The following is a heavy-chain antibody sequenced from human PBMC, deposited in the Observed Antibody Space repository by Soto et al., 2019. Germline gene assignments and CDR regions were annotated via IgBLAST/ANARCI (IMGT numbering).Heavy chain of an antibody. CDR2: LYSDGNT. V-gene: IGHV3-53*02. CDR3: AIGRGTSVVTTCYRPLGS. CDR1: GFTVSSKY. J-gene: IGHJ4*02. D-gene: IGHD2-2*01. Sequence: EVQLVETGGGLIQPGGALILSCAASGFTVSSKYMSWLRQAPGKGLEWVSILYSDGNTYYADSVKGRFTVSRDNSKNTLNLHMDSLRPEDTAVYFCAIGRGTSVVTTCYRPLGSWGQGALVTVSS.